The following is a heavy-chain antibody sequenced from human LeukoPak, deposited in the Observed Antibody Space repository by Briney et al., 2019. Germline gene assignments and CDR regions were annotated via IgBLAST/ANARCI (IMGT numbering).Heavy chain of an antibody. CDR1: GYTFTSYG. V-gene: IGHV1-18*01. D-gene: IGHD3-16*02. CDR2: ISAYNGNT. Sequence: ASVKVSCKASGYTFTSYGISWVRQAPGQGLEWMGWISAYNGNTNYAQKLQGRVTMTTDTSTSTAYMELRSLRSDDTAVYYCARVSFDYVWGSYRPGYFDLWGRSTLVTVSS. CDR3: ARVSFDYVWGSYRPGYFDL. J-gene: IGHJ2*01.